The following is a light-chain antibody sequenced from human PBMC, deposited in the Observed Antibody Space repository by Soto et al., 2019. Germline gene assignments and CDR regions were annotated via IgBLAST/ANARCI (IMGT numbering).Light chain of an antibody. Sequence: QSALTQPASVSGSPGQSITISCTGTSSDVGGYNYVSWYQQHPGKAPKLMIYDVSNRPSGVSNRFSGSKSDNTASLTISGLQSDDEADYHCSSYTSSSTLMVFGGGTQLTVL. CDR2: DVS. CDR1: SSDVGGYNY. CDR3: SSYTSSSTLMV. J-gene: IGLJ2*01. V-gene: IGLV2-14*01.